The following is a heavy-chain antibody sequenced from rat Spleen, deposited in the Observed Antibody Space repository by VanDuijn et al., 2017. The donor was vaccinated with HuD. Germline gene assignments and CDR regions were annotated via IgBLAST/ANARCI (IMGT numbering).Heavy chain of an antibody. Sequence: EVQLVESGGGLVQPGRSMKLSCAASGFTFSNYGMAWVRQAPKKGLEWVAYISYDGGSTYYRDSVKGRFTISRDNAKSTLYLQMDSLRSEDTATYYCTIPRTPGWGQGVMVTVSS. CDR2: ISYDGGST. CDR1: GFTFSNYG. V-gene: IGHV5-20*01. CDR3: TIPRTPG. J-gene: IGHJ2*01. D-gene: IGHD1-4*01.